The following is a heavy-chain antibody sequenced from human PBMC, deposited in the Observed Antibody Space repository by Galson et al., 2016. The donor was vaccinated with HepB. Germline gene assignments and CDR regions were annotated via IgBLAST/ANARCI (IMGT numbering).Heavy chain of an antibody. CDR1: GFTFNSNA. J-gene: IGHJ1*01. V-gene: IGHV3-30*09. D-gene: IGHD3-22*01. CDR2: ISYDGSNK. CDR3: ARGEMDSYDYLGHEYFQY. Sequence: LRLSCAASGFTFNSNAFHWVRQAPDKGLEWVALISYDGSNKYYADSVQGRFAISRDNSKNTLYLQMNSLRAEDTGVYYCARGEMDSYDYLGHEYFQYWGQGSLVIVSS.